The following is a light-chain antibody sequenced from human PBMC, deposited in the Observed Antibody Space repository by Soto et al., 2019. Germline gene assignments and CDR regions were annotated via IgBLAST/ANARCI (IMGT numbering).Light chain of an antibody. CDR2: AAS. Sequence: DIQMTQSPSTVSASVGDGVTITCRASQPISSWLAWFRQRPGKAPELLIYAASTFHSGVPSRFSGSRSGTDFALTISGLQPEDFATYYCQQASSFPHTFGQGTRVDIK. CDR1: QPISSW. V-gene: IGKV1-12*01. CDR3: QQASSFPHT. J-gene: IGKJ2*01.